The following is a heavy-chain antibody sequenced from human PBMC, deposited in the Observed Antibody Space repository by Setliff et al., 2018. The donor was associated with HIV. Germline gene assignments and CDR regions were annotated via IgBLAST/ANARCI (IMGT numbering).Heavy chain of an antibody. CDR3: ARDREESLWFGDLKYMDV. CDR2: IWFDGSKK. Sequence: PGGSLRLSCAASGFMFSRYGMHWVRQAPGKGLEWVAIIWFDGSKKYYADSVKGRFTISRDNSKNTQYLQMNSLRAEDTAVYYCARDREESLWFGDLKYMDVWGRGTTVTVSS. V-gene: IGHV3-33*01. D-gene: IGHD3-10*01. J-gene: IGHJ6*03. CDR1: GFMFSRYG.